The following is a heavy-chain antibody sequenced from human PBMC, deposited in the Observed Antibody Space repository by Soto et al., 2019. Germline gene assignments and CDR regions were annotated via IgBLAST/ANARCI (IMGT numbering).Heavy chain of an antibody. CDR2: ISSNGGST. CDR1: GFTFSSYA. V-gene: IGHV3-64*01. Sequence: EVQLVESGGGLVQPGGSLRLSCAASGFTFSSYAMHWVRQAPGKGLEYVSAISSNGGSTYYANSVKGRFPISRDNYKNTLYLQMGSLRAEDMAVYYCARGYSSSWYRNNWFDPWGQGTLVTVSS. J-gene: IGHJ5*02. CDR3: ARGYSSSWYRNNWFDP. D-gene: IGHD6-13*01.